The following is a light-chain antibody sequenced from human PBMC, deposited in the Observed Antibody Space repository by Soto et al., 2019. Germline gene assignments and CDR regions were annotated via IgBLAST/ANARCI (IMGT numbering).Light chain of an antibody. V-gene: IGLV2-14*01. CDR3: ASYRSANTLVV. Sequence: TQPGSVTGYPGQSITSSCTGTTRDIGNYNYVSWYQHHPGKAPKLMIYEVTSRPSGVSDRFSASKSGMKASLTISGLQPEDEADYFCASYRSANTLVVFGTGTKVTVL. CDR1: TRDIGNYNY. CDR2: EVT. J-gene: IGLJ1*01.